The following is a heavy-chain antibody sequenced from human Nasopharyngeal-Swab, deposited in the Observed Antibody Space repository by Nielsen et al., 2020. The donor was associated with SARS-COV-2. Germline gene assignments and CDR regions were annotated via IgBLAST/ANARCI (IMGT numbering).Heavy chain of an antibody. CDR1: GYTFTSCG. V-gene: IGHV1-18*01. J-gene: IGHJ3*02. CDR3: ASNPLYCSSTSCYHDAFDI. D-gene: IGHD2-2*01. CDR2: ISAYNGNT. Sequence: ASVKVSCKASGYTFTSCGISWVRQAPGQGLEWMGWISAYNGNTNYAQKLQGRVTMTTDTSTSTAYMELRSLRSDDTAVYYCASNPLYCSSTSCYHDAFDIWGQGTMVTVSS.